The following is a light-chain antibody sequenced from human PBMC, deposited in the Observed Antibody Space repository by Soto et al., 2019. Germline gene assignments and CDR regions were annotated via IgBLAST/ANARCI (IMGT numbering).Light chain of an antibody. Sequence: DIQMTQSPSSLSASVGDRVTITCQASQDIKNYLNWYQQKSGKAPKLLIYDASDLETGVPSRFSGSGSGTDFTFTINSLRPEDTATYYCQQYDNLPLTFGGGTKVDIK. V-gene: IGKV1-33*01. CDR1: QDIKNY. CDR3: QQYDNLPLT. CDR2: DAS. J-gene: IGKJ4*01.